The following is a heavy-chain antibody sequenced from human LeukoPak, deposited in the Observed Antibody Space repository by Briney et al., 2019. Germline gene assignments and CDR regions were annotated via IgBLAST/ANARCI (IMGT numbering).Heavy chain of an antibody. D-gene: IGHD6-19*01. CDR3: ARGLRYSSGWYYFDY. CDR2: ISGSGGST. V-gene: IGHV3-23*01. Sequence: GRSLRLSCAASGFTFSSYAMHWVRQAPGKGLEWVSAISGSGGSTYYADSVKGRFTISRDHSKNTLYLQMNSLRAEDTAVYYCARGLRYSSGWYYFDYWGQGALVTVSS. J-gene: IGHJ4*02. CDR1: GFTFSSYA.